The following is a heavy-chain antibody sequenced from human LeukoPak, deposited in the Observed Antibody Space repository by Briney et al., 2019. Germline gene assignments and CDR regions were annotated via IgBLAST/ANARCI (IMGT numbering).Heavy chain of an antibody. D-gene: IGHD6-19*01. CDR1: GFTFSSYA. CDR2: ISGSGGST. V-gene: IGHV3-23*01. Sequence: GGSLRLSCTVSGFTFSSYAMNWVRQAPGKGLEWVSGISGSGGSTYYADSVKGRFTVSRDNSRSTLYLQMNSLRAEDTALYYCAKLGGRITVTGPRYFDYWGQGTLVTVSS. J-gene: IGHJ4*01. CDR3: AKLGGRITVTGPRYFDY.